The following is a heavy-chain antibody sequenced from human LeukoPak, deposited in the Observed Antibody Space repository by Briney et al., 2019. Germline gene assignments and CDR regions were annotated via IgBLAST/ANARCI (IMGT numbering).Heavy chain of an antibody. CDR3: ARGRNAYTFDN. D-gene: IGHD5-24*01. CDR1: GFTFSSYE. J-gene: IGHJ4*02. Sequence: GGSLRLYCAASGFTFSSYEINWVRQAPGKGLEWVSYISSGGNYRYYADSVKGRFTIYRDNARNSLYLQMNSRRAEDTAVYYCARGRNAYTFDNWGQGTLVTVSS. CDR2: ISSGGNYR. V-gene: IGHV3-48*03.